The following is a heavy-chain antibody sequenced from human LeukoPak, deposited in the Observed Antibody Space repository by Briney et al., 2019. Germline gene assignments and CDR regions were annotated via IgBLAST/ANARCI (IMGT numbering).Heavy chain of an antibody. D-gene: IGHD3-10*01. V-gene: IGHV1-2*02. Sequence: GASVKVSCKASGYTFTGYYMHWVRQAPGQGLEWMGWINPNSGGTNYAQKFQGRVTMTRDTSISTAYMELSRLRSDDTALYYCAKEYYYRSGSGLYYFDHWGQGTLVTVSS. CDR2: INPNSGGT. CDR3: AKEYYYRSGSGLYYFDH. J-gene: IGHJ4*02. CDR1: GYTFTGYY.